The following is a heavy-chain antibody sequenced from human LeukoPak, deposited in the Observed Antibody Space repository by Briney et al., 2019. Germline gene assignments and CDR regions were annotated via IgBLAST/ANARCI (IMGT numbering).Heavy chain of an antibody. Sequence: GGSLRLSCAASGFTFSNYEIDWVRQAPGKGLEWISHISSSGSTIYYGDSAEGRLTISRDNAKNSVYLQMSSLRGDDMAVYYCATRDSRGVHYWGQGTLVTVAS. CDR2: ISSSGSTI. J-gene: IGHJ4*02. V-gene: IGHV3-48*03. D-gene: IGHD3-10*01. CDR1: GFTFSNYE. CDR3: ATRDSRGVHY.